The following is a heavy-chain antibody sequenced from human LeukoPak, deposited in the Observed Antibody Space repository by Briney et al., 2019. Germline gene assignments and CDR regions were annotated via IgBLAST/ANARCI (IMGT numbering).Heavy chain of an antibody. V-gene: IGHV4-39*07. D-gene: IGHD5-24*01. J-gene: IGHJ3*02. CDR2: IYYSGST. Sequence: PSETLSLTCSVSGDSISTSSYYWGWIRQPPGKGLEWIGTIYYSGSTYYNPSLTSRVTISVDTSKNQFSLKLSSVTAADTAVYYCARDSPGRWLRRDAFDIWGQGTMVTVSS. CDR3: ARDSPGRWLRRDAFDI. CDR1: GDSISTSSYY.